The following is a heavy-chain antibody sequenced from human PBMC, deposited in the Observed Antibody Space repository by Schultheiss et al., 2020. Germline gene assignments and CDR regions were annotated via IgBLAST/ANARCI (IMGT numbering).Heavy chain of an antibody. V-gene: IGHV3-48*01. CDR1: GFTFSNAW. D-gene: IGHD5-12*01. CDR2: ISTTSSTI. J-gene: IGHJ6*02. Sequence: GGSLRLSCAASGFTFSNAWMNWVRQAPGKGLEWVSYISTTSSTIYSADSVKGRFTISSYLQMNSLRAEDTAVYYCARVATWHYGMDVWGQGTTVTVSS. CDR3: ARVATWHYGMDV.